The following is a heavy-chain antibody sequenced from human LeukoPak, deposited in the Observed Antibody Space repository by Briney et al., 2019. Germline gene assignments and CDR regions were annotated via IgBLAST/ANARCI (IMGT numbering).Heavy chain of an antibody. V-gene: IGHV3-23*01. J-gene: IGHJ4*02. CDR3: AKRGDVLTALKYYFDA. CDR1: QFTLSTYA. CDR2: ISGSGGST. Sequence: RGSLRLSSAVSQFTLSTYAMSWVRQAPGKGLEWVSAISGSGGSTFYADSVKGRFTISRDNSKNTLYLQMSSLRAEDTAIYYCAKRGDVLTALKYYFDAWGQGTLVTVSS. D-gene: IGHD3-9*01.